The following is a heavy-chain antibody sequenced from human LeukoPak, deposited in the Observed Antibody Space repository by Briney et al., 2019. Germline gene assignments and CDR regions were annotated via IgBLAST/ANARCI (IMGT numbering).Heavy chain of an antibody. CDR3: AKDDNSWSLDY. D-gene: IGHD6-13*01. V-gene: IGHV3-7*01. Sequence: GSLRLPCAASGFTFSHYWMSWVRQAPGKGLERVASIKQDGSQKYYGDSVKGRFTISRDNAKNSLYLQMNSLRAEDTAFYYCAKDDNSWSLDYWGQGTLVTVSS. CDR1: GFTFSHYW. CDR2: IKQDGSQK. J-gene: IGHJ4*02.